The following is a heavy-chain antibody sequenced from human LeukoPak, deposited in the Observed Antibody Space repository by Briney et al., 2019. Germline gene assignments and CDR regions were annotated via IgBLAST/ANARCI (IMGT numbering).Heavy chain of an antibody. CDR1: GFTVSSNY. D-gene: IGHD4-17*01. J-gene: IGHJ4*02. CDR3: AGAADYGGNSDYYFDY. CDR2: IYSGGST. Sequence: GGSLRLSCAASGFTVSSNYMSWVRQAPEKGLEWVSVIYSGGSTYYADSVKGRFTISRDNSKNTLYLQMNSLRAEDTAVYYCAGAADYGGNSDYYFDYWGQGTLVTVSS. V-gene: IGHV3-66*01.